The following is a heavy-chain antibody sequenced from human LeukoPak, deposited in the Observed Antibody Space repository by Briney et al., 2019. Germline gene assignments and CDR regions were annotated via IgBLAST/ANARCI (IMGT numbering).Heavy chain of an antibody. CDR2: MNPNSGNT. CDR3: ARRGSSSWSFMYYYYYGMDV. CDR1: GYTFTSYD. V-gene: IGHV1-8*01. Sequence: ASVKVSCKASGYTFTSYDINWVRQATGQGLEWMGWMNPNSGNTGYAQKFQGRVTMTRNTSISTAYMELSSLRSEDTAVYYRARRGSSSWSFMYYYYYGMDVWGQGTTVTVSS. J-gene: IGHJ6*02. D-gene: IGHD6-13*01.